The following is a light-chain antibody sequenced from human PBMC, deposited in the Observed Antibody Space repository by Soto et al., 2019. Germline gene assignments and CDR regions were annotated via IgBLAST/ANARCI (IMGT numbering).Light chain of an antibody. V-gene: IGLV1-44*01. CDR2: SNN. Sequence: QSVLTQPPSAYGTPGQRVTIYCSGSSSNIGSNNVNWYQQLPGTATKLLIYSNNQRPSGVPDRFSGSKSGTSASLAISGLQSEDEADYYCAAWDDSLNGLVFGGGTKLTVL. J-gene: IGLJ2*01. CDR3: AAWDDSLNGLV. CDR1: SSNIGSNN.